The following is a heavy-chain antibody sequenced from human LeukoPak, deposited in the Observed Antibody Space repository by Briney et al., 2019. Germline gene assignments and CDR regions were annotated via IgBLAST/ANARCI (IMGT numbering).Heavy chain of an antibody. CDR2: VNWNGRST. V-gene: IGHV3-20*04. CDR3: ARGARGSSTRGRVVDY. CDR1: GFTFGDYG. Sequence: GGSLRLSCAASGFTFGDYGMTWVRQAPGKGLEWVSGVNWNGRSTGYADSVKGRFTISRDNAKNSLYLQMNSLRAEDTAVYYCARGARGSSTRGRVVDYWGQGTLVTVSS. D-gene: IGHD2-2*01. J-gene: IGHJ4*02.